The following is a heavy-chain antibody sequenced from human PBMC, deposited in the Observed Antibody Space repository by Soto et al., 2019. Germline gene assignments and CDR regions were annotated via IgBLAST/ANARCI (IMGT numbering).Heavy chain of an antibody. Sequence: QITLKESGPTLVKPTQTLTLTCTFSGFSLSTSGVGVGWIRQPPGKALEWLALIYCDDDKRYSPSLKSRLTITKDTSKNQVVLTMTNMDPVDTATYYCAHYFYILVDDAFDIWGQGTMVTVSS. D-gene: IGHD2-8*02. J-gene: IGHJ3*02. CDR1: GFSLSTSGVG. V-gene: IGHV2-5*02. CDR3: AHYFYILVDDAFDI. CDR2: IYCDDDK.